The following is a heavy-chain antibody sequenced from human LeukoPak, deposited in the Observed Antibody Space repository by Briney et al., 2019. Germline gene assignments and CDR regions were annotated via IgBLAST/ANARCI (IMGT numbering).Heavy chain of an antibody. CDR2: VSGSGGTT. D-gene: IGHD2-2*01. CDR1: GFTFSSYA. J-gene: IGHJ6*03. V-gene: IGHV3-23*01. Sequence: GGSLRLSCAASGFTFSSYAMSWVRQAPGKGLDWVSSVSGSGGTTYYADSVKGRFTISRDNSKDTLYLQMNSLRAGDTAVYYCAKRGEITSLDYYYMGVWGKGTTVTMSS. CDR3: AKRGEITSLDYYYMGV.